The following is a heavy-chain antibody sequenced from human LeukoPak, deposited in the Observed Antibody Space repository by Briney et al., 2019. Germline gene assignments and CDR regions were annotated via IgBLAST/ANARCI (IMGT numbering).Heavy chain of an antibody. D-gene: IGHD3-22*01. J-gene: IGHJ4*02. CDR3: ARATLEGYYDT. V-gene: IGHV3-64*01. Sequence: GGSLRLSCAASGFTFSSFVLHWVRQAPGKGLEYVSAITSNGGNTYYANSVKGRFTISRDNSKNTLYLQIGGLRAEDMALYYCARATLEGYYDTWGQGTLVTVSS. CDR1: GFTFSSFV. CDR2: ITSNGGNT.